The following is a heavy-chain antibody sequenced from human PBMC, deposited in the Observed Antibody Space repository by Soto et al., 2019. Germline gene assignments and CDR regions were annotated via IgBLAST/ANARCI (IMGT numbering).Heavy chain of an antibody. V-gene: IGHV4-30-2*01. D-gene: IGHD3-10*01. CDR1: GGSISSGGYS. CDR3: ARMGGSGSYSHYYYYGMDV. Sequence: PSETLSLTCAVSGGSISSGGYSWSWIRQPPGKGLEWIGYIYHSGSTYYNPSLKSRVTISVDRSKNQFSLKLSSVTAADTAVYYCARMGGSGSYSHYYYYGMDVWGQGTTVTVSS. CDR2: IYHSGST. J-gene: IGHJ6*02.